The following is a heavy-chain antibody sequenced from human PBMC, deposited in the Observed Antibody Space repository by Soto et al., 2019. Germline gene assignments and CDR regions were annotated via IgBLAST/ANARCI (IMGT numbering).Heavy chain of an antibody. V-gene: IGHV1-18*01. Sequence: QVQLVQSGAEVKKPGASVMVSCKTSGYIFTSYGVSWVRQAPGQGLEWMGWITAYNGNTNYAQKFQGRVTMITDTXXTTAYMELKSLRSDDTAVDYCARGGVGATSGWFDPWGQGTLVTVSS. CDR3: ARGGVGATSGWFDP. CDR2: ITAYNGNT. J-gene: IGHJ5*02. D-gene: IGHD1-26*01. CDR1: GYIFTSYG.